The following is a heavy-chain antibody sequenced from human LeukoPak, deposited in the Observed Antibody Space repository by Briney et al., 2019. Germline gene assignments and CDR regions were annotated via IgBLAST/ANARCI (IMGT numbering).Heavy chain of an antibody. CDR3: AREAYYYDSSGYRNWFDP. V-gene: IGHV4-30-2*01. CDR2: IYHSGST. CDR1: GGSISSGGYS. D-gene: IGHD3-22*01. Sequence: SQTLSLTCAVSGGSISSGGYSWSWIRQPPGKGLEWIGYIYHSGSTYYNPSLKSRVTISVDRSKNQFSLKLSSVTAADTAVYYCAREAYYYDSSGYRNWFDPWGQGTLVTVSS. J-gene: IGHJ5*02.